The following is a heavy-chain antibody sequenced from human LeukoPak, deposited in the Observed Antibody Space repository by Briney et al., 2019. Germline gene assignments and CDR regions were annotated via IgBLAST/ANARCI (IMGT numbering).Heavy chain of an antibody. V-gene: IGHV3-48*03. Sequence: PGGSLRLPCAASGFTFSSYEMNWVRQAPGKGLEWVSCVSSSGSTIYYADSVKGRFTISRDNAKNSLYPQMNSLRAEDTAVYYCAELGITMIGGVWGKGTTVTVSS. CDR1: GFTFSSYE. D-gene: IGHD3-10*02. CDR3: AELGITMIGGV. J-gene: IGHJ6*04. CDR2: VSSSGSTI.